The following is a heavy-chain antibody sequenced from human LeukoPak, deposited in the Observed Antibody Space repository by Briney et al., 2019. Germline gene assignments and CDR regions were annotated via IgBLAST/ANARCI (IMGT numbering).Heavy chain of an antibody. D-gene: IGHD1-26*01. Sequence: GESLKISCKGSGYSFTSYWMSWVRQAPGKGLEWVANIKQDGSEKYYVDSVKGRFTISRDNAKNSLYLQMNSLRAEDTAVYYCAREGMGSYGGYYYYGMDVWGQGTTVTVSS. V-gene: IGHV3-7*01. CDR1: GYSFTSYW. CDR3: AREGMGSYGGYYYYGMDV. CDR2: IKQDGSEK. J-gene: IGHJ6*02.